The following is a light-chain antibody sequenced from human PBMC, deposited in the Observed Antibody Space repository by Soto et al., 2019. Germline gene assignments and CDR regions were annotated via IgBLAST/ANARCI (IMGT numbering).Light chain of an antibody. Sequence: QSALTQPASVSGSPGQSITISCTGTSHDIGGYNYVSWYQQHPDKTPKLLVYDVTNRPSGISNRFSGSTSGNTASLAISGLQAEDEADYYCSSYTPPRTLEVFGTGTKVTVL. CDR1: SHDIGGYNY. CDR2: DVT. V-gene: IGLV2-14*03. J-gene: IGLJ1*01. CDR3: SSYTPPRTLEV.